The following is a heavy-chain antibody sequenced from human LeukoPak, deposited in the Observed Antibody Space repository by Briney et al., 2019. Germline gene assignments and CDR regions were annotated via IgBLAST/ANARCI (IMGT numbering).Heavy chain of an antibody. Sequence: PGGSLRLSCAASGFTFSSYEMNWVRQAPGKGLEWVSSISRSSRHVYYAGSVKGRFTISRDNAKNSLYLQMNSLRAEDVAVYFCVRDLMGSGSTTAYLHHWGQGTLVTVSS. V-gene: IGHV3-21*01. D-gene: IGHD1-1*01. J-gene: IGHJ1*01. CDR3: VRDLMGSGSTTAYLHH. CDR2: ISRSSRHV. CDR1: GFTFSSYE.